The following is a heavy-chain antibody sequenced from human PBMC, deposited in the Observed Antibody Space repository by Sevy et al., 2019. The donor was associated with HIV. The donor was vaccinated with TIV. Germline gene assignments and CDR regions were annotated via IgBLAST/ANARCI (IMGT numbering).Heavy chain of an antibody. CDR1: GFTFSSYG. CDR3: ARDRGEILRSAFDY. D-gene: IGHD3-16*01. V-gene: IGHV3-30*02. Sequence: GGSLRLSCAASGFTFSSYGMHWVRQAPGKGLEWVAFIRYDGSNKYYADSVKGRFTISRDNSKNTLFLQMNSLRAEDSAIYYCARDRGEILRSAFDYWGQGTLVTVSS. CDR2: IRYDGSNK. J-gene: IGHJ4*02.